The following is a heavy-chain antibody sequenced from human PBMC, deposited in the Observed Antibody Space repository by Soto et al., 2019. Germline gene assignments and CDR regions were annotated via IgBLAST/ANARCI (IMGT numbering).Heavy chain of an antibody. CDR1: GGSFSGYY. D-gene: IGHD5-12*01. Sequence: SETRSLTCAVYGGSFSGYYWSWIRQPPGKGLEWIGEINHSGSTNYNPSLKSRVTISVDTSKNQFSLKLSSVTAADTAVYYCARVSSGYEYYYYGMDVWGQGTTVTVS. J-gene: IGHJ6*02. CDR2: INHSGST. CDR3: ARVSSGYEYYYYGMDV. V-gene: IGHV4-34*01.